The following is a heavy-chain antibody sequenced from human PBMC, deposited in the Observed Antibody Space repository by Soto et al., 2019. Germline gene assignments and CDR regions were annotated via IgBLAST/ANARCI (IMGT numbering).Heavy chain of an antibody. D-gene: IGHD2-15*01. CDR2: ISWNSGSI. V-gene: IGHV3-9*01. CDR1: GFTFDDYA. Sequence: GGSLRLSCAASGFTFDDYAMHWVRQAPGKGLEWVSGISWNSGSIGYADSVKGRFTISRDNAKNSLYLQMNSLRAEDTALYYCAKVGSEVVAATDTYYYYYYMDVWGKGTTVTVSS. J-gene: IGHJ6*03. CDR3: AKVGSEVVAATDTYYYYYYMDV.